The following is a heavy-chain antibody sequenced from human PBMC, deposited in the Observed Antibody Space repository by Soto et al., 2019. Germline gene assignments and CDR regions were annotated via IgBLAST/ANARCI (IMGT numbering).Heavy chain of an antibody. V-gene: IGHV2-5*02. J-gene: IGHJ4*02. CDR3: AHRGYMYGNWDHGYFDY. D-gene: IGHD5-18*01. Sequence: QITLKESGPTRVRPTPTLALTCTFSGFSLTTSGVGVGWIRKTPGKALEWLAVIYWDDDKRYSPSLKSRLTITKDTSKNQVVLTMADMDPVDTATYFCAHRGYMYGNWDHGYFDYWGQGTLVTVSS. CDR1: GFSLTTSGVG. CDR2: IYWDDDK.